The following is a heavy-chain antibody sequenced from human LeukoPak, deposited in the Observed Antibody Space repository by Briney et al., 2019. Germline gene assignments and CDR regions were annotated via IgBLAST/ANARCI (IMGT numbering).Heavy chain of an antibody. CDR1: GGSISSYY. CDR3: ARGLSGD. Sequence: PSETLSLTSTVSGGSISSYYWSWIRQPPGKGPEWIGYIYYSGSTNYNPSLKSRVTISVDTSKNQFSLKLSSVTAADTAVYYCARGLSGDWGQGTLVTVSS. J-gene: IGHJ4*02. D-gene: IGHD1-26*01. V-gene: IGHV4-59*01. CDR2: IYYSGST.